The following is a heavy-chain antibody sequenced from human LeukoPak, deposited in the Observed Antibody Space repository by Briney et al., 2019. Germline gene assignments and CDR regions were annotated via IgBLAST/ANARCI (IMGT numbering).Heavy chain of an antibody. CDR2: IYYSGST. D-gene: IGHD6-13*01. J-gene: IGHJ1*01. V-gene: IGHV4-59*01. CDR1: GGSISIYY. Sequence: NSSETLSLTCTVSGGSISIYYWSWIRQPPGKGLEWIGYIYYSGSTNYNPSLKSRVTISVDTSKNQFSLKLSSVTAADTAVYYCARGYSSWNPWGQGTLVTVSS. CDR3: ARGYSSWNP.